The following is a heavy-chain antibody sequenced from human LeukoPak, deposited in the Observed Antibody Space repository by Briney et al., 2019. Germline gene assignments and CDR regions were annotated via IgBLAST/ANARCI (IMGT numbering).Heavy chain of an antibody. Sequence: PSETPSLTCAVSGYSISSGYYWGWIRQPPGKGLEWIGSIYHSGTTHYNPSLKSRVTISVDTSKNQFSLKLSSVTAADTAIYYCARVLGGSSPFDYWGQGTLVTVSS. CDR2: IYHSGTT. J-gene: IGHJ4*02. D-gene: IGHD1-26*01. V-gene: IGHV4-38-2*01. CDR3: ARVLGGSSPFDY. CDR1: GYSISSGYY.